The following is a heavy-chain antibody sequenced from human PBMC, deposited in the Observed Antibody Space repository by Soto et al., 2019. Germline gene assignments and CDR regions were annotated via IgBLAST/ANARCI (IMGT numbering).Heavy chain of an antibody. J-gene: IGHJ3*02. CDR2: ISSSSSYI. CDR1: GFTFSSYS. CDR3: ARDGSGQQLVRGGAFDI. D-gene: IGHD6-13*01. V-gene: IGHV3-21*01. Sequence: AGSLRLSCAASGFTFSSYSMNWVRQAPGKGLEWVSSISSSSSYIYYADSVKGRFTISRDNAKNSLYLQMNSLRAEDTAVYYCARDGSGQQLVRGGAFDIWGQGTMVTVSS.